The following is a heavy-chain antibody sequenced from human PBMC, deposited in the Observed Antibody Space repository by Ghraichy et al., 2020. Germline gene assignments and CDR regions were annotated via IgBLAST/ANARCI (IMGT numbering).Heavy chain of an antibody. J-gene: IGHJ1*01. D-gene: IGHD3-22*01. CDR2: IYYSGST. V-gene: IGHV4-31*03. CDR3: ARTDRVYDSSGYYYVGYFQH. Sequence: SETLSLTCTVSGGSISSGGYYWSWIRQHPGKGLEWIGYIYYSGSTYYNPSLKSRVTISVDTSKNQFSLKLSSVTAADTAVYYCARTDRVYDSSGYYYVGYFQHWGQGTLVTVSS. CDR1: GGSISSGGYY.